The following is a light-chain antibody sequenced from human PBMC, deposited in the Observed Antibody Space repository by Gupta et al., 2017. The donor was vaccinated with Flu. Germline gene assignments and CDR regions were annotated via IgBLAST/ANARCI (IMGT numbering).Light chain of an antibody. V-gene: IGLV2-14*01. CDR1: TSGGGFYNY. CDR2: DVS. CDR3: SSYVTSGSYV. Sequence: QSALTQPASVSASPGPSITISCTGTTSGGGFYNYVSWYQQYPGEAPKLMLYDVSNRASGVSSRFSGSKSGNTASLTISGLQAEDEADYYCSSYVTSGSYVFGAGTKVTVL. J-gene: IGLJ1*01.